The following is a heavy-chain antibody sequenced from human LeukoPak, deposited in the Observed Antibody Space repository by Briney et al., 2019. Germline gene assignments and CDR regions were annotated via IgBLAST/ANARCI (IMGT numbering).Heavy chain of an antibody. CDR1: GFTFSRDW. CDR3: ARGGGYSGSFNDY. D-gene: IGHD1-26*01. J-gene: IGHJ4*02. CDR2: RKQDGSEK. V-gene: IGHV3-7*01. Sequence: GGSLRLSCAASGFTFSRDWMSWVRQAPGKGLEWVANRKQDGSEKYYGDSVKGRFTISRDNDKTSLYLQMNSLRAEDTAVYYCARGGGYSGSFNDYWGQGTLLTVSS.